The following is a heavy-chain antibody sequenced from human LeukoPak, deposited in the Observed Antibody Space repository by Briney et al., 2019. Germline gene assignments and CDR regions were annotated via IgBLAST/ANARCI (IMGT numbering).Heavy chain of an antibody. CDR2: ISSSSSYI. D-gene: IGHD6-6*01. CDR1: GFTFSSYS. J-gene: IGHJ4*02. V-gene: IGHV3-21*01. Sequence: GGSLRLSCAASGFTFSSYSMNWVRQAPGKGLEWVSSISSSSSYIYSADSLKGRFTISRDNAKNSLYLQMNSLRAEDTAVYYCARSRQYSTDGDYVYWGQGTLVTVSS. CDR3: ARSRQYSTDGDYVY.